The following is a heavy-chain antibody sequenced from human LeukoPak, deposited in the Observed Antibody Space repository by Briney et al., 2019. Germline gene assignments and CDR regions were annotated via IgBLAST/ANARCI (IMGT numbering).Heavy chain of an antibody. V-gene: IGHV3-53*04. CDR3: AKEGYYCGSTSCYHHFDY. D-gene: IGHD2-2*01. J-gene: IGHJ4*02. CDR2: IYSGGT. Sequence: GGSLRLSCAASGFTVSSNYMSWVRQAPGKGLEWVSLIYSGGTYYADSVKGRFTIFRHNSKNTLYLQMNSLRAEDTAVYYCAKEGYYCGSTSCYHHFDYWGQGTLVTVSS. CDR1: GFTVSSNY.